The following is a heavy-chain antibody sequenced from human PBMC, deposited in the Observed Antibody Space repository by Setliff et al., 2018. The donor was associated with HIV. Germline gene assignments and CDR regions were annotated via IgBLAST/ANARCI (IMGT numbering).Heavy chain of an antibody. CDR1: GSTFSTYG. D-gene: IGHD3-22*01. CDR2: IWDDGSNE. Sequence: GGSLRLSCVASGSTFSTYGMHWVRQAPGKGLEWVAFIWDDGSNEYYADSVKGRFTISRDNSKNTLYLQMNSLRAEDTAVYNCARDRGWRLLPNDAFDIWGQGTMVTVSS. J-gene: IGHJ3*02. V-gene: IGHV3-33*01. CDR3: ARDRGWRLLPNDAFDI.